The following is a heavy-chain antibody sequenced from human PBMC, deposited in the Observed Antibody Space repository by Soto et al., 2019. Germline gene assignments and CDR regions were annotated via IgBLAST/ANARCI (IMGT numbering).Heavy chain of an antibody. CDR3: ARHGNDILTGYLASTDYYGMDV. Sequence: GESLKISCKGPGYSFTSYWISWVRQMPGKGLEWMGRIDPSDSYTNYSPSFQGHVTISADKSISTAYLQWSSLKASDTAMYYCARHGNDILTGYLASTDYYGMDVWGQGATVTVSS. D-gene: IGHD3-9*01. V-gene: IGHV5-10-1*01. J-gene: IGHJ6*02. CDR2: IDPSDSYT. CDR1: GYSFTSYW.